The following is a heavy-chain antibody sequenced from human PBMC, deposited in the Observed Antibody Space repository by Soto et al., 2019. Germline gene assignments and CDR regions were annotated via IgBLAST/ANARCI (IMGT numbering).Heavy chain of an antibody. Sequence: GGSLRLSCAASGFTFSSYSMNWVRQAPGKGLEWVSYISSSSSTIYYADSVKGRFTISRDNAKNSLYLQMNSLRAEDTAVYYCARDAYSGYAGNMDYWGQGTLVTVSS. CDR1: GFTFSSYS. D-gene: IGHD5-12*01. CDR2: ISSSSSTI. CDR3: ARDAYSGYAGNMDY. J-gene: IGHJ4*02. V-gene: IGHV3-48*01.